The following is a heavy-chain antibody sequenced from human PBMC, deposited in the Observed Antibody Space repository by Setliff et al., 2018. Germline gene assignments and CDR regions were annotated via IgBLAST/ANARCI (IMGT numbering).Heavy chain of an antibody. D-gene: IGHD4-17*01. CDR1: GGSISSYY. J-gene: IGHJ4*02. CDR2: IYYSGST. Sequence: SETLSLTCTVSGGSISSYYWSWIRQPPGKGLEWIGYIYYSGSTNYNPSLKSRVTISRDDSKNTAYLQVNSLKTEDTAVYYCAITMTTGVDFFDYWGQGTLVTVSS. CDR3: AITMTTGVDFFDY. V-gene: IGHV4-59*12.